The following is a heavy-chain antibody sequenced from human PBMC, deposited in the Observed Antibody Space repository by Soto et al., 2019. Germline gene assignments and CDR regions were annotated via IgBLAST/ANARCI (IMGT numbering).Heavy chain of an antibody. V-gene: IGHV4-39*01. Sequence: SETLSLTCTVSGGSISSSSYYWGWIRQPPGKGLEWIGSIYYSGSTYYNPSLKSRVTISVDTSKNQFSLKLSSVTAADTAVYYCARRGYCTNGVCFTNRGPIDYWGQGTLVTVSS. CDR3: ARRGYCTNGVCFTNRGPIDY. D-gene: IGHD2-8*01. CDR2: IYYSGST. CDR1: GGSISSSSYY. J-gene: IGHJ4*02.